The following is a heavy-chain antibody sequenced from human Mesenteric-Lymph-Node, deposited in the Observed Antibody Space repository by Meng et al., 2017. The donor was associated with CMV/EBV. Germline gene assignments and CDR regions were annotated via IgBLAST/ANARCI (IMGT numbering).Heavy chain of an antibody. CDR3: ARHQRWLKSEGGFNY. Sequence: QVPLPQWVAGLLKPSETLSLISAGLGGCFSSDYWSLSRQPPGKGLEWIGEINHSGSTNYNPSLKSRVTISVDTSKNQFSLKLSSVTAADTAVYYCARHQRWLKSEGGFNYWGQGTLVTVSS. CDR1: GGCFSSDY. CDR2: INHSGST. J-gene: IGHJ4*02. D-gene: IGHD4-23*01. V-gene: IGHV4-34*01.